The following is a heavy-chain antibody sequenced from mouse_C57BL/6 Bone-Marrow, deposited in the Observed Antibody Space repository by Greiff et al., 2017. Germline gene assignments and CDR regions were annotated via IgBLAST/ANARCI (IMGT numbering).Heavy chain of an antibody. V-gene: IGHV1-80*01. CDR3: ARGDYYGSSPYYFDY. CDR1: GYAFSSYW. CDR2: IYPGDGDT. Sequence: QVQLKESGAELVKPGASVKISCKASGYAFSSYWMNWVKQRPGKGLEWIGQIYPGDGDTNYNGKFKGKATLTADKSSSTAYMQLSSLTSEDSAVYFCARGDYYGSSPYYFDYWGQGTTRTVSS. J-gene: IGHJ2*01. D-gene: IGHD1-1*01.